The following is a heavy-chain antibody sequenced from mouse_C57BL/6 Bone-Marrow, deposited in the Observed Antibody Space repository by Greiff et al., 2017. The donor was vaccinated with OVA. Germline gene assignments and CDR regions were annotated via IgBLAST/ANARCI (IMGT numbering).Heavy chain of an antibody. Sequence: LVESGAELARPGASVKMSCKASGYTFTSYTMHWVKQRPGQGLEWIGYINPSSGYTKYNQKFKDKATLTADKSSSTAYMQLSSLTSEDSAVYYCAGRYYAMDYWGQGTSVTVSS. CDR2: INPSSGYT. CDR1: GYTFTSYT. V-gene: IGHV1-4*01. CDR3: AGRYYAMDY. J-gene: IGHJ4*01.